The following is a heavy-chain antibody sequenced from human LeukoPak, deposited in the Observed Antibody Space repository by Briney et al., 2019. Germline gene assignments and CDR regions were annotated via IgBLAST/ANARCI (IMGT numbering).Heavy chain of an antibody. CDR1: GFTFSSYA. Sequence: GGSLRLSCAASGFTFSSYAMSWVRQAPGKGLEWVSTISGSTYYADSVKGRFTISRDNSKNTLYLQMNSLRAEDTAVYYCAKGSLRYFDYWGQGTLVTVSS. CDR3: AKGSLRYFDY. J-gene: IGHJ4*02. V-gene: IGHV3-23*01. CDR2: ISGST.